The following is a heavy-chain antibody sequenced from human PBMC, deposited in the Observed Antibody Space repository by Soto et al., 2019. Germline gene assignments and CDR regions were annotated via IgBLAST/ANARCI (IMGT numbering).Heavy chain of an antibody. D-gene: IGHD1-1*01. CDR2: IRASGGST. CDR3: AKDYPPGSSAFCAFDI. J-gene: IGHJ3*02. CDR1: GFTFSSYA. V-gene: IGHV3-23*01. Sequence: GGSLRLSCAASGFTFSSYAMSWVRQAPGKGLEWVSAIRASGGSTYYADSLKGRFTISRDNSKNTLYLQMNSLRAEDTAVYYCAKDYPPGSSAFCAFDIWGQGTMVTVSS.